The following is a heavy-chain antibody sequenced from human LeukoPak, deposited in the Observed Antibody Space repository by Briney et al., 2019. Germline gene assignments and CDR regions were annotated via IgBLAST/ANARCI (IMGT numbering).Heavy chain of an antibody. D-gene: IGHD3-22*01. J-gene: IGHJ4*02. Sequence: ASVKVSCKAFGYTFTSNYMHWVRQAPGQGPEWMGVISPSGGSTTYAQKFQGRVTLTRDMSTSTDYLELSSLRSEDTAVYYCARGSTARYYYDSSGYYRGAVDYWGQGTLVTISS. V-gene: IGHV1-46*01. CDR3: ARGSTARYYYDSSGYYRGAVDY. CDR1: GYTFTSNY. CDR2: ISPSGGST.